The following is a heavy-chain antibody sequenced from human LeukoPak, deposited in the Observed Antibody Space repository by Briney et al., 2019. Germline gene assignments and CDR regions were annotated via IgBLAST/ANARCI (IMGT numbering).Heavy chain of an antibody. J-gene: IGHJ4*02. CDR1: GFTFSSYA. CDR3: AITGDSSGYSFDY. CDR2: ISFDGSNK. Sequence: GGSLTLSCAASGFTFSSYALHWVRQAPGKGLEWVSLISFDGSNKYYADSVKGRFTISRDNSKNTLHLQMNNLRPEDTAVYYCAITGDSSGYSFDYWGQGTLVTVSS. V-gene: IGHV3-30-3*01. D-gene: IGHD3-22*01.